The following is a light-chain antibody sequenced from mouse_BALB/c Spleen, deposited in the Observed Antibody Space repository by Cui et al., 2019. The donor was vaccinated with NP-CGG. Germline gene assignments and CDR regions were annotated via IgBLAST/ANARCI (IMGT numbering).Light chain of an antibody. J-gene: IGLJ1*01. V-gene: IGLV1*01. CDR2: GTK. CDR3: ALWYSNHWV. Sequence: QNVVTQEFALSTSPGETVTLTCRSSTGAVTTSNYANWVQEKSDHLFTGLIGGTKNRVPGVPARFSGSLIGDKAALTITGAQTEDEAIYFCALWYSNHWVFGGGTKLTVL. CDR1: TGAVTTSNY.